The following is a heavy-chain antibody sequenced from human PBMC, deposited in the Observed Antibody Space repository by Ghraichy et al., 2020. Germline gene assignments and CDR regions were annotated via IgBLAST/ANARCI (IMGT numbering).Heavy chain of an antibody. V-gene: IGHV3-21*01. CDR3: ARGMDYNDGSPFDY. CDR1: GFTFTTYT. Sequence: GGSLRLSCTASGFTFTTYTMNWVRQAPGNGLEWVSSISGSSTYIHYADSVRGRFIISRDNGKNSLFLQMSSLRAEDTAVYYCARGMDYNDGSPFDYWGQGTLVTVSS. CDR2: ISGSSTYI. J-gene: IGHJ4*02. D-gene: IGHD4-11*01.